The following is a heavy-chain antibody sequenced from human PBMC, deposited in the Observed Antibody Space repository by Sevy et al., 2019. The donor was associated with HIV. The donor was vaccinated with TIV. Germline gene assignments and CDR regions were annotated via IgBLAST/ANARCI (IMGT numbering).Heavy chain of an antibody. CDR1: GFTFSSYA. V-gene: IGHV3-23*01. Sequence: GGSLRLSCAASGFTFSSYAMSWVRQAPGKGLEWVSAISRSGGSTNYADSVKGRFTISRDNSKDTSYRQMNSLRAEDTAVYYCAKARTGYYGSGRGGYYVDYWGQGTLVTVSS. J-gene: IGHJ4*02. CDR2: ISRSGGST. D-gene: IGHD3-10*01. CDR3: AKARTGYYGSGRGGYYVDY.